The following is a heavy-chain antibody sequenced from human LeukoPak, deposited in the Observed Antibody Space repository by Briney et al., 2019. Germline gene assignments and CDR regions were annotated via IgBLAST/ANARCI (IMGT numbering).Heavy chain of an antibody. CDR3: ARRLGYCSSTSCYLNWFDP. V-gene: IGHV4-34*01. CDR2: INHSGST. CDR1: GGSFSGYY. J-gene: IGHJ5*02. Sequence: SETLSLTCAVYGGSFSGYYGSWIRQPPGKGLEWIGEINHSGSTNYNPSLRSRVTISVDTSKNQFSLKVSSVTAVDTAVYYCARRLGYCSSTSCYLNWFDPWGQGTLVTVSS. D-gene: IGHD2-2*01.